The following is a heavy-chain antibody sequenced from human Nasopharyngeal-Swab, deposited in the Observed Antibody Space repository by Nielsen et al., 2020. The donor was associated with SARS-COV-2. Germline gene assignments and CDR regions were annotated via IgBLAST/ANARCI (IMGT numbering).Heavy chain of an antibody. CDR2: ISYEGSKK. Sequence: GESLKISCTASGFSSNNYGMHWVRQAPGKGLEWVAVISYEGSKKFYAESVEGRFTISRDYSKSTLYLQMDSLRTEDTAMYYCAKANVIFWFGQFKNDGFDIWGQGTMVTVSS. V-gene: IGHV3-30*18. D-gene: IGHD3-10*01. J-gene: IGHJ3*02. CDR3: AKANVIFWFGQFKNDGFDI. CDR1: GFSSNNYG.